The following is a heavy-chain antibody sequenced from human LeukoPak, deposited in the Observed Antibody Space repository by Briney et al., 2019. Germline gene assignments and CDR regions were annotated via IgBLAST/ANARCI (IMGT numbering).Heavy chain of an antibody. D-gene: IGHD2-2*02. CDR2: MRHDGNAK. J-gene: IGHJ5*02. CDR1: GFAFSDFW. V-gene: IGHV3-7*03. CDR3: ARGRSLGYCSSTSCYTKIRWFDP. Sequence: GGSPRLSCAASGFAFSDFWMSWVRQAPGKGLEWVANMRHDGNAKNYVPSVRGRFTISRDNAKNSLYLQMNSLRAEDTAVYYCARGRSLGYCSSTSCYTKIRWFDPWGQGTLVTVSS.